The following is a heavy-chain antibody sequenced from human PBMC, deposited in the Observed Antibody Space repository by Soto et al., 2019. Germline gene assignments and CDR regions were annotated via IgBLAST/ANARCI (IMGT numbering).Heavy chain of an antibody. CDR3: AKDAGFGELLFDY. V-gene: IGHV3-30*18. CDR1: GFTFSSYG. J-gene: IGHJ4*02. CDR2: ISYDGSNK. D-gene: IGHD3-10*01. Sequence: PGGSLRLSCAASGFTFSSYGMHWVRQAPGKGLEWVAVISYDGSNKYYADSVKGRFTISRDNSKNTLYLQMNSLRAEDTAVYYCAKDAGFGELLFDYWGQGTLVTVSS.